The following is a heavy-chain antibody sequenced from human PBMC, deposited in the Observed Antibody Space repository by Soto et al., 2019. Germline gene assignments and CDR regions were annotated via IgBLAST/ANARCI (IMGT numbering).Heavy chain of an antibody. CDR1: GGFMSTTSYY. V-gene: IGHV4-39*01. D-gene: IGHD1-26*01. Sequence: PSETLSLTCNVSGGFMSTTSYYWGWIRQPPGKGLEYIGSIFYNGRAHYNPSLKSRLTISVDTSKNQFSLKLGSVTAADTAVYYCARQYLGATGWFDPWGQGTLVTVSS. J-gene: IGHJ5*02. CDR3: ARQYLGATGWFDP. CDR2: IFYNGRA.